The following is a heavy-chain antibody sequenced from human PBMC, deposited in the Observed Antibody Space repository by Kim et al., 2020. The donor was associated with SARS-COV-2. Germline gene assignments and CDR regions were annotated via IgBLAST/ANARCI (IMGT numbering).Heavy chain of an antibody. CDR2: ISYDGSNK. V-gene: IGHV3-30*04. Sequence: GGSLRLSCAASGFTFSSYAMHWVRQAPGKGLEWVAVISYDGSNKYYADSVKGRFTISRDNSKNTLYLQMNSLRAEDTAVYYCAREGDSGYGNNWFDPWGQGTLVTVSS. J-gene: IGHJ5*02. CDR3: AREGDSGYGNNWFDP. CDR1: GFTFSSYA. D-gene: IGHD5-12*01.